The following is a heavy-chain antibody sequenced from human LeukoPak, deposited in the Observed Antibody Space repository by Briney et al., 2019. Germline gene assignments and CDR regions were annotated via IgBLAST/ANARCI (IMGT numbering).Heavy chain of an antibody. CDR2: ISSSYI. CDR1: GFTFSSYS. CDR3: ARGAIAAAVSWFDP. V-gene: IGHV3-21*01. J-gene: IGHJ5*02. D-gene: IGHD6-13*01. Sequence: GGSLRLSCAASGFTFSSYSMNWVRQAPGKGLEWVSSISSSYIYYADSVKGRFTISRDNAKNSLYLQMNSLRAEDTAVYYCARGAIAAAVSWFDPWGQGTLVTVSS.